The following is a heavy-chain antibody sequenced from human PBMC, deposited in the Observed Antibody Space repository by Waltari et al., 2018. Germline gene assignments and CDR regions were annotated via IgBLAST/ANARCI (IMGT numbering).Heavy chain of an antibody. J-gene: IGHJ5*02. CDR1: GFTFRCFA. Sequence: QLVESGGGVVQPGGSLSLSCAASGFTFRCFAMPWARQAPGKGLEWVTFIRYDGSNKYYADSVKGRFIISRDNSKNTVYLQMNSLRPEDAAVYYCAKGSGSYEGFDPWGQGTLVTVSS. CDR3: AKGSGSYEGFDP. CDR2: IRYDGSNK. D-gene: IGHD1-26*01. V-gene: IGHV3-30*02.